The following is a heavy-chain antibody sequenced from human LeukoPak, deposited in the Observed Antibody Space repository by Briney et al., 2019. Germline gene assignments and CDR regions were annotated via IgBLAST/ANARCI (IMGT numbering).Heavy chain of an antibody. D-gene: IGHD2-2*02. V-gene: IGHV1-8*01. CDR1: GYTFTSYD. CDR2: MSPNSGNT. Sequence: ASVKVSCKASGYTFTSYDINWVRQATGQGLEWMGWMSPNSGNTGYAQKFQGRVTMTRNTSISTAYMELSSLRSEDTAVYYCARMGLKYQLLYPDDAFDIWGQGTMVTVSS. J-gene: IGHJ3*02. CDR3: ARMGLKYQLLYPDDAFDI.